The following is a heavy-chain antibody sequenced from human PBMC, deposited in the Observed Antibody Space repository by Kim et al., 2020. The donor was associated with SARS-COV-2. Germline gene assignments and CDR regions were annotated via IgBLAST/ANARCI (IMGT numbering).Heavy chain of an antibody. V-gene: IGHV3-30*18. D-gene: IGHD6-25*01. CDR3: VKGGQHTQADRDY. Sequence: GGSLRLSCAASGLIFRNYGMHWVRQAPGKGLEWVAFILYDGSNQYYADSVKGRFTISRDNSKNTLFLQMNSLRAEDTAVYYCVKGGQHTQADRDYWGQGTLVTVSS. CDR2: ILYDGSNQ. J-gene: IGHJ4*02. CDR1: GLIFRNYG.